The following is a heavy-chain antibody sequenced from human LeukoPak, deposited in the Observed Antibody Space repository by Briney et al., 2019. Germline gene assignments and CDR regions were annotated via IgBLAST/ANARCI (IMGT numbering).Heavy chain of an antibody. CDR3: ASPTGLLWFGEPPEAFDI. CDR1: GGTFSSYA. V-gene: IGHV1-69*04. CDR2: IIPILGIA. J-gene: IGHJ3*02. Sequence: SVKVSCKASGGTFSSYAISWVRQAPGQGLEWMGRIIPILGIANYAQKFQGRVTTTADKSTSTAYMELSSLRSEDTAVYYCASPTGLLWFGEPPEAFDIWGQGTMVTVSS. D-gene: IGHD3-10*01.